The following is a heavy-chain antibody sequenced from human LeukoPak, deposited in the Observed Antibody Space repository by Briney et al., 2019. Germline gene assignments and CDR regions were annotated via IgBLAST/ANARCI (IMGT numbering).Heavy chain of an antibody. D-gene: IGHD1-14*01. V-gene: IGHV3-7*01. CDR3: ARTSEAQGPKPVNGDY. CDR1: GFTFSSYW. J-gene: IGHJ4*02. CDR2: IKRDRSEK. Sequence: GGSLRLSCAASGFTFSSYWMSWVRQAPGKGLEWVANIKRDRSEKYYVDSVKGRFTISRDNTKNSLYLQMNSLGAEDTAVYYCARTSEAQGPKPVNGDYWGQGTLVTVSS.